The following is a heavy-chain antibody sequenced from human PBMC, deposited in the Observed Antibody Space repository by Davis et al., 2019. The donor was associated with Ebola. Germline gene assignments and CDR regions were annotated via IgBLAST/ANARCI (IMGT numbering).Heavy chain of an antibody. CDR3: ARGRGHSGGDAFDI. CDR2: INHSGST. J-gene: IGHJ3*02. Sequence: PSETLSLTCAVYGGSFSTYNWNWIRQPPGKGPEWIGEINHSGSTNYSPSLKSRVTISVDTSKNQFSLNLNSVTAADTAVYYCARGRGHSGGDAFDIWGQGTMVTVSS. CDR1: GGSFSTYN. D-gene: IGHD4-23*01. V-gene: IGHV4-34*01.